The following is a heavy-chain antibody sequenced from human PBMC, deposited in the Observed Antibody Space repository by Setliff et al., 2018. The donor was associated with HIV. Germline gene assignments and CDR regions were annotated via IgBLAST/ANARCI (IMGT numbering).Heavy chain of an antibody. V-gene: IGHV4-59*01. Sequence: SETLSLTCTVSGGSISSYYWSWIRQPPGKGLEWIGYIYYSGSTNYNPSLKSRVTISVDTSKNQFSLKLSSVTAADTAVYYCARAFGSGSYRWFDPWGQGTLVTVSS. CDR3: ARAFGSGSYRWFDP. CDR2: IYYSGST. D-gene: IGHD3-10*01. CDR1: GGSISSYY. J-gene: IGHJ5*02.